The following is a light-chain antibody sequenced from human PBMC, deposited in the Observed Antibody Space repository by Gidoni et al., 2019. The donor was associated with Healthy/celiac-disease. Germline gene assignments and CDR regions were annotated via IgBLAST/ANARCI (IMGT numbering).Light chain of an antibody. V-gene: IGKV1-39*01. CDR3: QQSYSTLWT. J-gene: IGKJ1*01. CDR2: AAS. Sequence: DSQMPRSPSSLSASVGDRVTITCRASQSISSYLNWYQQKPGKAPKLLIYAASSLQSGVPSRFSGSGSGTDFTLTISSLQPEDFATYYCQQSYSTLWTFGQGTKVEIK. CDR1: QSISSY.